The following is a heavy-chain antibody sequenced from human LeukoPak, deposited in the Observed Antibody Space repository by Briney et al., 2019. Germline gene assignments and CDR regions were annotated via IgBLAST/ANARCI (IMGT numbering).Heavy chain of an antibody. V-gene: IGHV4-4*07. CDR2: VQRSGDT. CDR3: ARDDFEYSVHYGMDV. CDR1: GGSISSYY. J-gene: IGHJ6*02. D-gene: IGHD3-9*01. Sequence: SETLSLTCSVSGGSISSYYWRWVRQPAGKGLEWVGRVQRSGDTNYNPSLNSRLTMSVETSKTQISLRLRSVSAADTAVYYCARDDFEYSVHYGMDVWGQGTTVTVSS.